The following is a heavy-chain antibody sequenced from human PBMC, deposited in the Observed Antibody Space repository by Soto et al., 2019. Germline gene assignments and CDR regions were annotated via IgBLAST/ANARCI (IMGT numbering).Heavy chain of an antibody. J-gene: IGHJ6*02. Sequence: QVQLVESGGGVVQPGRSLRLSCAASGFTFSSYGMHWVRQAPGKGLEWVAVISYDGSNKYYADSVKGRFTISRDNSKNXLYLQMSSLRAEDTAVYYCAKDHLGYCISTSCYDYYYYGMDVWGQGTTVTVSS. CDR1: GFTFSSYG. CDR3: AKDHLGYCISTSCYDYYYYGMDV. CDR2: ISYDGSNK. V-gene: IGHV3-30*18. D-gene: IGHD2-2*01.